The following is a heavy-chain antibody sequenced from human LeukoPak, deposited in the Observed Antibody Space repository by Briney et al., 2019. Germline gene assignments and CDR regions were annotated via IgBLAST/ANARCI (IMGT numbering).Heavy chain of an antibody. CDR2: ISTDGGST. CDR3: ARRAGSNWYMDY. CDR1: GFTFSSFA. D-gene: IGHD6-13*01. Sequence: GESLRLSCAASGFTFSSFAMHWVRQAPGKGLEYISAISTDGGSTYYASSVKGRFTISRDNSKNTLYLQMGSLRVEDMAVYYCARRAGSNWYMDYWGQGTLVTVSS. V-gene: IGHV3-64*01. J-gene: IGHJ4*02.